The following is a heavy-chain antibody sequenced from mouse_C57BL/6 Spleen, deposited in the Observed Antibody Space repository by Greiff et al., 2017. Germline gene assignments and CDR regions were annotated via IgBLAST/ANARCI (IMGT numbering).Heavy chain of an antibody. V-gene: IGHV1-74*01. Sequence: QVQLQPPGAELVQPWASVKVSCKASGYTFTSYWMHLVKQRPGPGLEWIGRIHPSDSDTNYNQKFQGKATLTVDKSSSTAYMQLSSRTSEDSAVYYCAIHGSSLYWYFDVWGTGTTVTVSS. J-gene: IGHJ1*03. CDR3: AIHGSSLYWYFDV. CDR2: IHPSDSDT. CDR1: GYTFTSYW. D-gene: IGHD1-1*01.